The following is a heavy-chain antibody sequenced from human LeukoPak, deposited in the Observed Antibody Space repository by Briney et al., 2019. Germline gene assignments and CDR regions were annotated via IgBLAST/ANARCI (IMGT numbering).Heavy chain of an antibody. CDR3: ASLPTVYSRGYLAL. Sequence: SETLSLTCAVSGGSINSSSYYWGWIRQPPGKGLEWIGSIYYGGSTYYNPSLKRRVTISVDMSKNQFSLKLSSVTAADTAVYYCASLPTVYSRGYLALWGQGTLVTVSS. CDR1: GGSINSSSYY. V-gene: IGHV4-39*07. D-gene: IGHD3-22*01. CDR2: IYYGGST. J-gene: IGHJ4*02.